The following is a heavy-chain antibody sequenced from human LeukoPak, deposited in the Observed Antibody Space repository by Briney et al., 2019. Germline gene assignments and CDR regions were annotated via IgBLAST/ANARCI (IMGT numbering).Heavy chain of an antibody. CDR1: GFTFSSYW. CDR3: VSGYSLFDY. Sequence: PWGSLRLSCAASGFTFSSYWMHWVRQAPGKGLVWVSRINSDGSSTSYADSVKGRFTTSRDNAKNTLYLQMNSLRAEDTAVYYCVSGYSLFDYWGQGTLVTVSS. J-gene: IGHJ4*02. V-gene: IGHV3-74*01. CDR2: INSDGSST. D-gene: IGHD3-3*01.